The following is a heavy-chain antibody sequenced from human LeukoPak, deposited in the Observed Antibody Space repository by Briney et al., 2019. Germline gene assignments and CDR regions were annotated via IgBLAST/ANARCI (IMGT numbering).Heavy chain of an antibody. CDR1: GGSFSGYY. D-gene: IGHD4-17*01. J-gene: IGHJ4*02. CDR2: INHSGST. V-gene: IGHV4-34*01. CDR3: ARHDDYGDFFDY. Sequence: SETLSLTCAVYGGSFSGYYWSWIRQPPGKGLEWIGEINHSGSTNYNPSLKSRVTISVDTSKNQFSLKLSSVTAADTAVYYCARHDDYGDFFDYWGQGTLVTVSS.